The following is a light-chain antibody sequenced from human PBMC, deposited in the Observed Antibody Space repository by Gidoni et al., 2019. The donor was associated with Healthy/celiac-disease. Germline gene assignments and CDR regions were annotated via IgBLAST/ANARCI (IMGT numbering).Light chain of an antibody. CDR1: QSVSSY. J-gene: IGKJ2*01. V-gene: IGKV3-11*01. CDR2: DAS. CDR3: QQRSNWPYT. Sequence: DIVLTQSPATLSLSPGESATLSCRASQSVSSYLAWYQQKPGQAPRLLIYDASNRAPGIPARFSGSGSGTDFTLTISSLEPEDFAVYYCQQRSNWPYTFGQGTKLEIK.